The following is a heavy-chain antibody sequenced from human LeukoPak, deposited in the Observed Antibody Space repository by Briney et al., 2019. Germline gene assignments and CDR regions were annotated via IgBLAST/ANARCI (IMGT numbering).Heavy chain of an antibody. J-gene: IGHJ3*02. Sequence: SETLSLTCTVSAGSNSSYYWSWIRQPPGKGLEWIGYLYYSGSTNYNPSLKSRVTVSVDTSKNQVSLKLSSVTAADTAVYYCARHQRGNSDAFDIWGQGTMVTVSS. CDR3: ARHQRGNSDAFDI. V-gene: IGHV4-59*01. CDR2: LYYSGST. CDR1: AGSNSSYY. D-gene: IGHD4-23*01.